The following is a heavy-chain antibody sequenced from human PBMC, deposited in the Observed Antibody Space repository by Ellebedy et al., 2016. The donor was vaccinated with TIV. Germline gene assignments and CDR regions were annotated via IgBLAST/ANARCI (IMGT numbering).Heavy chain of an antibody. D-gene: IGHD2-15*01. J-gene: IGHJ6*02. CDR2: IWYDGSNK. CDR3: ARTVVPYYGMDV. CDR1: GFTFSSYG. Sequence: GGSLRLXCAASGFTFSSYGMHWVRQAPGKGLEWVAVIWYDGSNKYYADSVKGRFTISRDNSKNTLYLQMNSLRAEDTAVYYCARTVVPYYGMDVWGQGTTVTVSS. V-gene: IGHV3-33*08.